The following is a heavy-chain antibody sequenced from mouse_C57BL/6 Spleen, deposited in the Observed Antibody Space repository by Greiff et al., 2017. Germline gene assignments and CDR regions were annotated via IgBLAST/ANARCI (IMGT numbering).Heavy chain of an antibody. CDR2: ISDGGSYP. J-gene: IGHJ2*01. V-gene: IGHV5-4*01. CDR3: ARDGDYGSSPWYFDY. D-gene: IGHD1-1*01. CDR1: GFTFSSYA. Sequence: EVQLMESGGGLVKPGGSLQLSCAASGFTFSSYAMSWVRQTPETRLEWVATISDGGSYPYYPDHVQGRFTISRDNAKNNRYTKMSHLKSEDTAMDDCARDGDYGSSPWYFDYWGQGTTLTVSS.